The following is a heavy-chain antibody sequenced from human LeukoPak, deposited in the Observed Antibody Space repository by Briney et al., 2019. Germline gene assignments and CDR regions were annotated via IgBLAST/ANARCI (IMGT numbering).Heavy chain of an antibody. V-gene: IGHV4-34*01. J-gene: IGHJ4*02. Sequence: PSETLSLTCTVSGGSISSYYWSWIRQPPGKGLEWIGEINHSGSTNYNPSLKSRVTISVDTSKNQFSLKLSSVTAADTAVYYCARHGPPTGYYYGSGSYSGFDYWGQGTLVTVSS. CDR1: GGSISSYY. CDR2: INHSGST. D-gene: IGHD3-10*01. CDR3: ARHGPPTGYYYGSGSYSGFDY.